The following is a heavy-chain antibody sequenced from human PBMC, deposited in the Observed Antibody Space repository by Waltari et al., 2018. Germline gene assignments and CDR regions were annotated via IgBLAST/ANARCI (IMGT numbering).Heavy chain of an antibody. CDR3: ARGGWGFYLDL. Sequence: EVQLMESGGGLVKPGGSLSLSCAASGLLFCTYNMNWGRQAPGKGLEWVSSVSSNGAYIHYADSVRGRFTISRDNAKTSLYLQMNGLRDEDTAVYYCARGGWGFYLDLWGQGALVTVSS. CDR1: GLLFCTYN. CDR2: VSSNGAYI. D-gene: IGHD7-27*01. J-gene: IGHJ5*02. V-gene: IGHV3-21*01.